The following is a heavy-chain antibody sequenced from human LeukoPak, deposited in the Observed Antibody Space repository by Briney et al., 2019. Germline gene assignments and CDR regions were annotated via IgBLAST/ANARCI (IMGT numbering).Heavy chain of an antibody. Sequence: GGSLRLSCEASGFTFEDYGMTWVRQRPGKGLEYVCEINWNGDNPVYENSLRGRFTISRVNAKNSVYLQMSSLRVDDTAFYYCARRSVAGATTGYYYDSWGQGTLVTVSS. V-gene: IGHV3-20*04. CDR2: INWNGDNP. CDR1: GFTFEDYG. J-gene: IGHJ4*02. D-gene: IGHD1-26*01. CDR3: ARRSVAGATTGYYYDS.